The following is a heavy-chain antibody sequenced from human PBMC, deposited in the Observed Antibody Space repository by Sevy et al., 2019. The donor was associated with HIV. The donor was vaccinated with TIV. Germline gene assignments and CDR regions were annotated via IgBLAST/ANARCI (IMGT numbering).Heavy chain of an antibody. D-gene: IGHD4-4*01. Sequence: GGSLRLSCAASGFTFSSYAMSWVRQAPGKGLEWVSAISGSGGSTYYADSVKGRFTISRDNSKKKLSLQMNSLRAEDTAVYYCAKDHGKRTVTTYYFDYWGQGTLVTVSS. V-gene: IGHV3-23*01. J-gene: IGHJ4*02. CDR2: ISGSGGST. CDR3: AKDHGKRTVTTYYFDY. CDR1: GFTFSSYA.